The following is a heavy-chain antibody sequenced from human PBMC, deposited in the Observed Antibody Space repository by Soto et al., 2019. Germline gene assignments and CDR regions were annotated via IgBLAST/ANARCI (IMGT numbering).Heavy chain of an antibody. Sequence: QVQLVESGGGVVQPGRSLRLSCAASGFTFSSYGMHWVRQAPGKGLEWVAVISYDGSNKYYADSVKGRFTIYRDNSKNTLYLQMNILRDEDTAVYSCTKAEYSSSPADYWGQGTLVTVSS. J-gene: IGHJ4*02. D-gene: IGHD6-6*01. CDR3: TKAEYSSSPADY. CDR1: GFTFSSYG. V-gene: IGHV3-30*18. CDR2: ISYDGSNK.